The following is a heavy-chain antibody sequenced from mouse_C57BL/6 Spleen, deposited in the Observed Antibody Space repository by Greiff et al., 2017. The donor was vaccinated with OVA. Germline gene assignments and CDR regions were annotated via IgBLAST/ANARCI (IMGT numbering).Heavy chain of an antibody. CDR3: ASGYYYGSSYVPWFAY. D-gene: IGHD1-1*01. V-gene: IGHV1-47*01. Sequence: QVQLQQSGAELVKPGASVKMSCKASGYTFTTYPIEWMKQNHGKSLEWIGNFHPYNDDTKYNEKFKGKATLTVEKSSSTVYLELSLLTSDDSAVYYGASGYYYGSSYVPWFAYWGQGTLVTVSA. CDR2: FHPYNDDT. CDR1: GYTFTTYP. J-gene: IGHJ3*01.